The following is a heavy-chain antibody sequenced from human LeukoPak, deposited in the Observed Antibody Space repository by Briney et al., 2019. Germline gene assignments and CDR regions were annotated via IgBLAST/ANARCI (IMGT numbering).Heavy chain of an antibody. D-gene: IGHD2-2*01. Sequence: ASVKVSCKVSVYTLTELSMHWGRQTPGKGREWMGGFYAEDVETIYAQKFHGRGTMTEETATDTAYMELSSLRSEDTAVYYCATDASRHQLLNWFDPWGQGTLVTVSS. CDR2: FYAEDVET. J-gene: IGHJ5*02. CDR3: ATDASRHQLLNWFDP. CDR1: VYTLTELS. V-gene: IGHV1-24*01.